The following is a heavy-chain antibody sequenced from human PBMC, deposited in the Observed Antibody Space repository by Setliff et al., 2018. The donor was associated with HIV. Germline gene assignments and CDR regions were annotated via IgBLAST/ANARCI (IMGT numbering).Heavy chain of an antibody. V-gene: IGHV4-61*01. J-gene: IGHJ4*02. CDR1: GDSVSSRSYY. D-gene: IGHD5-18*01. CDR3: ARVFVDTAVLRVLEYYFDS. CDR2: IYYSGST. Sequence: PSETLSLTCTVSGDSVSSRSYYWGWIRQPPGKGLEWIGYIYYSGSTNYNPSLKSRVTISVDTSKNQFSLKLSSVTAADTAVYYCARVFVDTAVLRVLEYYFDSWGRGTLVTVSS.